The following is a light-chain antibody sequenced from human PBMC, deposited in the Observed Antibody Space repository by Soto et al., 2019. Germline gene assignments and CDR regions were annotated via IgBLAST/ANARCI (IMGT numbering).Light chain of an antibody. CDR1: QDIRSE. J-gene: IGKJ1*01. V-gene: IGKV1-6*01. CDR3: LQDRNYPRT. CDR2: GAS. Sequence: AIQMTQSPSSLSASVGDRVTITCRASQDIRSELGWYQQRPGKAPKALIYGASNLQSGVPSRFSGSGFGTDFTLTISSLQPEDFATYYCLQDRNYPRTFGQGTKVESK.